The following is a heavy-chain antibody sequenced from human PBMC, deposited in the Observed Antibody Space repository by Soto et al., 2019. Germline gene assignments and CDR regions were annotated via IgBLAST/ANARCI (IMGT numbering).Heavy chain of an antibody. CDR2: IYHSGST. Sequence: SETLSLTCAVSGGSISSSNWWSWVRQPPGKGLEWIGEIYHSGSTYYNPSLKSRVTISVDRSKNQFSLKLSSVTAADTAVYYCARGVATRSAWYFDLWGRGTLVTVSS. J-gene: IGHJ2*01. CDR3: ARGVATRSAWYFDL. V-gene: IGHV4-4*02. D-gene: IGHD5-12*01. CDR1: GGSISSSNW.